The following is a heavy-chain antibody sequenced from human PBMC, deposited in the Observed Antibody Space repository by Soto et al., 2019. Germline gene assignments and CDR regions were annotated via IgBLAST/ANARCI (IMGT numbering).Heavy chain of an antibody. CDR3: ARVPDY. V-gene: IGHV4-30-2*01. CDR2: MYHSGST. D-gene: IGHD2-2*01. J-gene: IGHJ4*02. CDR1: GGSISSGGYY. Sequence: SETLSLTCTVSGGSISSGGYYWTWIRQPPGKGLEWIGYMYHSGSTYYNPSLKSRVTISIDRSKNQFSLKLSSVTAADTAVYYCARVPDYWGQGILVTVSS.